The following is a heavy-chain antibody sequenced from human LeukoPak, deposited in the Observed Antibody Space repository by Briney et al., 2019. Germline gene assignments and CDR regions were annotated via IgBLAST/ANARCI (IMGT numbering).Heavy chain of an antibody. V-gene: IGHV3-23*01. D-gene: IGHD3-3*01. CDR2: ISGSGGST. Sequence: GGSLRLSCAASGFTFSSYAMSWVRQAPGKGLEWVSAISGSGGSTYYADSVKGRFTISRDNSKNTLYLQMNSLRAEDTAVYYCAKDQELRFLEWLLDEVYYFDYWGQGTLVTVSS. CDR3: AKDQELRFLEWLLDEVYYFDY. J-gene: IGHJ4*02. CDR1: GFTFSSYA.